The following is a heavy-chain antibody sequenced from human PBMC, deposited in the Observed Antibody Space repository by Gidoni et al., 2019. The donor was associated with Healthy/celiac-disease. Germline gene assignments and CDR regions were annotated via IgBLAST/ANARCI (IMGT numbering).Heavy chain of an antibody. V-gene: IGHV3-30-3*01. D-gene: IGHD3-3*01. CDR3: AREYESDAFDI. J-gene: IGHJ3*02. CDR1: GFTFSSYA. CDR2: ISYDGSNK. Sequence: QVQLVESGGGVVQPGRPLRLSCAAPGFTFSSYAMHWVRQAPGKGLEWVAVISYDGSNKYYADSVKGRFTISRDNSKNTLYLQMNSLRAEDTAVYYCAREYESDAFDIWGQGTMVTVSS.